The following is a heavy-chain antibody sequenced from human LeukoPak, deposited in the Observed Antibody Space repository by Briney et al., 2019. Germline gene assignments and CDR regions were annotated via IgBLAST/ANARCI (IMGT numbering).Heavy chain of an antibody. CDR2: IIPIFGIA. J-gene: IGHJ5*02. D-gene: IGHD3-10*01. Sequence: SVKVSCKASGGTFSSYAISWVRQAPGQGLEWMGRIIPIFGIANYAQKFQGRVTITADKSTNTAYMELSSLRSEDTAVYYCAREGGVTMVRGVIHRNWFDPWGQGTLVTVSS. V-gene: IGHV1-69*04. CDR3: AREGGVTMVRGVIHRNWFDP. CDR1: GGTFSSYA.